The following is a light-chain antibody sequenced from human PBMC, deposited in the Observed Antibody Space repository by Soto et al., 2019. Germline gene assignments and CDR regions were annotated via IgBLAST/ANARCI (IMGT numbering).Light chain of an antibody. Sequence: EIVVTQSPATLSVSPWERATLSCRTSQSVSSNLAWYQQKPGQAPRVLIYAASTRATGIPDRFSGSGSGTEFTLTISSLHSEDFGVYYCQQRSYLFTFGGGTKVDIK. V-gene: IGKV3-15*01. J-gene: IGKJ4*01. CDR1: QSVSSN. CDR3: QQRSYLFT. CDR2: AAS.